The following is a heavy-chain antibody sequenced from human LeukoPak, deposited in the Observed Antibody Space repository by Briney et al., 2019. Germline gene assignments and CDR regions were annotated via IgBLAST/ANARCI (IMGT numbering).Heavy chain of an antibody. J-gene: IGHJ6*04. D-gene: IGHD3-22*01. CDR3: ARDRGYSTTRGYYYYGMDV. CDR1: GFTFSSYG. Sequence: PGRSLRLSCAASGFTFSSYGMHWVRQAPGKGLEWVAVISYDGSNKYYADSVKGRFTISRDNSKNTLYLQMNSLRAEDAAVYYCARDRGYSTTRGYYYYGMDVWGKGTTVTVSS. CDR2: ISYDGSNK. V-gene: IGHV3-30*03.